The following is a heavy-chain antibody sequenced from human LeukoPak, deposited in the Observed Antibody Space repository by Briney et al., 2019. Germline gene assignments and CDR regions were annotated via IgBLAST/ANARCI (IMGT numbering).Heavy chain of an antibody. V-gene: IGHV3-72*01. D-gene: IGHD1-7*01. CDR1: AFTFSSYA. Sequence: GGSLRLSCAASAFTFSSYAMSWVRQAPGKGLEWVGRTRNKVNSYTIEYAASVKGRFTISRDDSKNLLYLQMNSLKTEDTAVYYCATGLTGTIDYWGQGTLVTVSS. CDR3: ATGLTGTIDY. J-gene: IGHJ4*02. CDR2: TRNKVNSYTI.